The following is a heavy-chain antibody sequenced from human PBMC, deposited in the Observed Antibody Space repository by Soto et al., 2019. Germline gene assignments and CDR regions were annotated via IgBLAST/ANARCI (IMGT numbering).Heavy chain of an antibody. D-gene: IGHD4-17*01. V-gene: IGHV4-39*02. Sequence: HLQLQESGPGLVKPSETLSLTCAVSGDSLSRSVYFWGWIRQPPGKGLEWIGSILSGGSSYFNPSLKSRVIISMDTSKNHLSLQLKSVTAADTAVYYCARDDYGGSGFDPWGQGTLVTVSS. CDR2: ILSGGSS. CDR3: ARDDYGGSGFDP. J-gene: IGHJ5*02. CDR1: GDSLSRSVYF.